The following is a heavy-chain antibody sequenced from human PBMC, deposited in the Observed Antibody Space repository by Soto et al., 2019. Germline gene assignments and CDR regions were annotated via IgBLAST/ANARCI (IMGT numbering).Heavy chain of an antibody. V-gene: IGHV4-30-4*01. D-gene: IGHD3-16*01. CDR3: ARGDSFGGGPHNFDY. CDR2: IYYSGST. J-gene: IGHJ4*02. CDR1: GGSISSGDYY. Sequence: QVQLQESGPGLVKPSQTLSLTCTVSGGSISSGDYYWSWIRQPPGKGREWIGYIYYSGSTYYNPSLKSRVTISVDTSKNQFSLKLSSVTVADTAVYYCARGDSFGGGPHNFDYWGQGTLVTVSS.